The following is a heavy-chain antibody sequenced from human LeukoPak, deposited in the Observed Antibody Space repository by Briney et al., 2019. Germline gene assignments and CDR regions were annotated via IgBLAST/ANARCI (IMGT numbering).Heavy chain of an antibody. CDR2: INSDGSST. D-gene: IGHD3-22*01. V-gene: IGHV3-74*01. Sequence: GGSLRLSCAASGFTFSSYWMHWVRQAPGKGPVWVSRINSDGSSTTYADSVKGRFTISRDNAKNTLYLQMNSLRAEDMAVYCCARSSALYYDSSGYYDYWGQGTLVTVSS. CDR1: GFTFSSYW. J-gene: IGHJ4*02. CDR3: ARSSALYYDSSGYYDY.